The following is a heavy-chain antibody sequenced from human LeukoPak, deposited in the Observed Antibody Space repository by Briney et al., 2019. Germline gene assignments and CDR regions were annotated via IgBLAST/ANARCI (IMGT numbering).Heavy chain of an antibody. CDR2: IKQDGSET. D-gene: IGHD2-15*01. V-gene: IGHV3-7*03. CDR1: GFTFNIYW. CDR3: AKLVVLTATQWYFDL. Sequence: GGSDRLSCAPSGFTFNIYWMGWLRHAPGRGLDWVANIKQDGSETYYMDSGNGRLTISRDNAKNSLYLQRNSLRAEATAVYYCAKLVVLTATQWYFDLWGRGTLVTASS. J-gene: IGHJ2*01.